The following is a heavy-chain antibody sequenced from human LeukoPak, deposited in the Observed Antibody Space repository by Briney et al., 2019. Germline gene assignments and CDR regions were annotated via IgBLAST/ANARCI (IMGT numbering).Heavy chain of an antibody. CDR3: ASLASGYYYGMDV. J-gene: IGHJ6*02. CDR1: GGTFSSYA. Sequence: SVKVSCKASGGTFSSYAISWVRQAPGQGLEWMGGIIPIFGTANYAQKFQGRVTITADESTSTAYMELSSLRSEDTAVYYCASLASGYYYGMDVWGQGTTVTVSS. CDR2: IIPIFGTA. D-gene: IGHD3-10*01. V-gene: IGHV1-69*01.